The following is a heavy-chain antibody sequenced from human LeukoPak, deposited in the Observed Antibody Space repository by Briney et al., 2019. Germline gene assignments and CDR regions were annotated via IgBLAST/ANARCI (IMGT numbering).Heavy chain of an antibody. D-gene: IGHD6-13*01. CDR1: GFTFSSYA. CDR2: ISGSGGGT. CDR3: AKTTAGYSSGRYPGWPIDY. J-gene: IGHJ4*02. V-gene: IGHV3-23*01. Sequence: AGGSLRLSCAASGFTFSSYAVSWVRQAPGKGLEWVAAISGSGGGTYYADPVKGRFIISRDNSKNSVYMQMDSLSTEDTAVYYCAKTTAGYSSGRYPGWPIDYWGQGTLVTVSS.